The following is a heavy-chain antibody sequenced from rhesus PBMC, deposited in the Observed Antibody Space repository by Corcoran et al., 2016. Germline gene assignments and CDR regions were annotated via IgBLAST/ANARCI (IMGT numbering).Heavy chain of an antibody. CDR2: ISYTGGST. CDR1: GFSFSDYF. J-gene: IGHJ4*01. D-gene: IGHD6-43*01. V-gene: IGHV3S18*01. Sequence: EVQLVESGGGLAKPGGSLRLSCADSGFSFSDYFMYWVRQAPGQGLEWVSGISYTGGSTYYADYVKGRFTISRENAKNTLYLQMDSLRAEDTAVYYCAREGYSSSLANDYWDQGVLVTVSS. CDR3: AREGYSSSLANDY.